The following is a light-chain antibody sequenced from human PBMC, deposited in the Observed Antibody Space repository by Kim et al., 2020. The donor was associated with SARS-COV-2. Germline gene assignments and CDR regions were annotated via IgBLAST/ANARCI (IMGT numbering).Light chain of an antibody. CDR2: DAS. Sequence: ASVGDRVTITCRASQSISSSLAWYQPRPGKAPSLLISDASRLQSGVPSRFSGSGSGTEFTLTISSLQPDDFATYYCHQYRSYPRTFGQGTKVDIK. V-gene: IGKV1-5*01. CDR1: QSISSS. CDR3: HQYRSYPRT. J-gene: IGKJ1*01.